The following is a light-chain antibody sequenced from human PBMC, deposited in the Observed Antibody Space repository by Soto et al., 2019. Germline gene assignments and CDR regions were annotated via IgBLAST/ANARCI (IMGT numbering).Light chain of an antibody. CDR3: SSYTSTGTRV. CDR2: EVS. J-gene: IGLJ3*02. V-gene: IGLV2-14*01. CDR1: SSDVGGYKY. Sequence: QSALTQPASVSGSPGQSITISCTGTSSDVGGYKYVSWYQQHPVKAPKLIIYEVSNRPSGVSNRFSGSKSGNTASLTISGRQAEDEADYYCSSYTSTGTRVFGGGTKLTVL.